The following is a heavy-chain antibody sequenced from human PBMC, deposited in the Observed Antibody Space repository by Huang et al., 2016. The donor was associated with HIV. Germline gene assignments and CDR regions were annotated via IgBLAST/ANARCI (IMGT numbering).Heavy chain of an antibody. J-gene: IGHJ3*02. CDR2: FVPLFSVT. D-gene: IGHD6-13*01. Sequence: VQLVQSGAEVKRPGTAVKISCKASGGSFNSLAFNWVRQAPGQGLQYMGGFVPLFSVTNYAEKFRGRLSISADKSTSTVFFCAREGQTWYGKPIAAFEIWGQGTAVIVSP. CDR3: FEI. CDR1: GGSFNSLA. V-gene: IGHV1-69*10.